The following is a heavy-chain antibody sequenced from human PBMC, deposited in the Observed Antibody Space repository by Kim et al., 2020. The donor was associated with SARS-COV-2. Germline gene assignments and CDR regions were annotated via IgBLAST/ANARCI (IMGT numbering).Heavy chain of an antibody. D-gene: IGHD3-10*01. Sequence: GSTHYHPPLKRRVTISVDTSKNQFSLKLSSVTAADTAVYYCARGRFRVEPWGQGTLVTVSS. CDR2: GST. CDR3: ARGRFRVEP. V-gene: IGHV4-34*01. J-gene: IGHJ5*02.